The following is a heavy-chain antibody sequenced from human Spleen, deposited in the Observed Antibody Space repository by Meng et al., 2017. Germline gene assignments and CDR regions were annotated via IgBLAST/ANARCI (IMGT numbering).Heavy chain of an antibody. CDR1: GFTFSSYE. CDR2: ISYDGSNK. J-gene: IGHJ6*02. V-gene: IGHV3-30*04. CDR3: ARDPSRGSYGIYYYYYGMDV. Sequence: GESLKISCAASGFTFSSYEMNWVRQAPGKGLEWVAVISYDGSNKYYADSVKGRFTISRDNSKNTLYLQMNSLRAEDTAVYYCARDPSRGSYGIYYYYYGMDVWGQGTTVTVSS. D-gene: IGHD1-26*01.